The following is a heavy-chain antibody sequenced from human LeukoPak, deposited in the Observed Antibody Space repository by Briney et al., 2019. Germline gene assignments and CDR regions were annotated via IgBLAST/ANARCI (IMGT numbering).Heavy chain of an antibody. CDR2: ISAYNGKT. Sequence: ASVKVSCKASGYTFTGYYMHWVRQAPGQGLEWMGWISAYNGKTKYAQKLQGRVTMTTDTSTSTAYMELSSLRSDDTAVYYCARDSGIYGYWGQGTLVTVSS. D-gene: IGHD1-26*01. CDR3: ARDSGIYGY. CDR1: GYTFTGYY. J-gene: IGHJ4*02. V-gene: IGHV1-18*04.